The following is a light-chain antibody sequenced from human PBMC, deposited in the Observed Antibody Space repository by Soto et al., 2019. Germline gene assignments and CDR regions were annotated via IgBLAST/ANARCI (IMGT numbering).Light chain of an antibody. CDR3: LQDYNYPYT. CDR2: GTS. V-gene: IGKV1-6*01. Sequence: AIQMTQSPSSLSASVGDRVTITCRASQGIRNDLGWYQQKPGKAPKFLIYGTSSLQSGVPSRFSGSGSGTDFTLTINSLQPEDFATYYCLQDYNYPYTFGQGTKLEIK. J-gene: IGKJ2*01. CDR1: QGIRND.